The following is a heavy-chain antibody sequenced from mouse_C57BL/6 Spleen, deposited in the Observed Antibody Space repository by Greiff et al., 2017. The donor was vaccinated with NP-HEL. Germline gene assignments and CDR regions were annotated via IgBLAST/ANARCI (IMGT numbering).Heavy chain of an antibody. J-gene: IGHJ3*01. D-gene: IGHD1-1*01. CDR1: GFTFTDYY. CDR2: IRNKANGYTT. Sequence: EVKLVESGGGLVQPGGSLSLSCAASGFTFTDYYMSWVRQPPGKALEWLGFIRNKANGYTTEYSASVKGRFTISRDNSQSILYLQMNALRAEDSATYYCARYNYGSSSWFAYWGQGTLVTVS. V-gene: IGHV7-3*01. CDR3: ARYNYGSSSWFAY.